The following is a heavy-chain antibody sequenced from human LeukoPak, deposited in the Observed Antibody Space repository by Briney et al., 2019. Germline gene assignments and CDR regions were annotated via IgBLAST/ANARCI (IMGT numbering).Heavy chain of an antibody. CDR1: GGSISSSDYY. CDR2: IYTSGST. D-gene: IGHD5-24*01. Sequence: PAETLSLTCTVSGGSISSSDYYWGWIRQPPGKGLEWIGRIYTSGSTNYNPSLKSRVTMSVDTSKNQFSLKLSSVTAADTAVYYCARDYRDGYNRWGQGTLVTVSS. CDR3: ARDYRDGYNR. J-gene: IGHJ4*02. V-gene: IGHV4-39*07.